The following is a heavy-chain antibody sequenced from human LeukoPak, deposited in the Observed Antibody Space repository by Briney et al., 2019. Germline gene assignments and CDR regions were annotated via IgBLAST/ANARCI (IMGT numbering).Heavy chain of an antibody. D-gene: IGHD2-15*01. J-gene: IGHJ4*02. CDR3: ARDIPMKKDIVVVVAGFDY. V-gene: IGHV3-7*01. CDR2: IKQDGSEK. Sequence: PGGSLRLSCAASGFTFSSYWMSWVRQAPGRGLEWVANIKQDGSEKYYVDSVKGRFTISRDNAKNSLYLQMNSLRAEDTAVYYCARDIPMKKDIVVVVAGFDYWGQGTLVTVSS. CDR1: GFTFSSYW.